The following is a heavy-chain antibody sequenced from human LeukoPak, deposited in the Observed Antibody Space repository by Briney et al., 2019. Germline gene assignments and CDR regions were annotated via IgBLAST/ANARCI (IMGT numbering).Heavy chain of an antibody. J-gene: IGHJ3*02. V-gene: IGHV4-39*07. CDR2: IYYTGRT. CDR1: GGFISSSTYD. CDR3: ARLFPPDASKNFYSLDI. Sequence: SETLSLTCTVSGGFISSSTYDWGWVRQPPGKGLEWIGSIYYTGRTNYNPSLESRVTISVDTSKNQFSLKMTSVTAADTAVFYCARLFPPDASKNFYSLDIWGQGTMVTVSS. D-gene: IGHD3-16*01.